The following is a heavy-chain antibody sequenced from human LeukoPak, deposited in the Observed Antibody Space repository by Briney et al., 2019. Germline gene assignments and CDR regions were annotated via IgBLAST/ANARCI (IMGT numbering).Heavy chain of an antibody. Sequence: SVKVSCKASGGTFSSYAISWVRQAPGQGLEWMGGIIPIFGTTNYAQKFQGRVTIATDESTSTAYMELSSLRSEDTAVYYCARSGGSGRGNYMDVWGKGTTVTVSS. J-gene: IGHJ6*03. CDR2: IIPIFGTT. D-gene: IGHD2-15*01. V-gene: IGHV1-69*05. CDR1: GGTFSSYA. CDR3: ARSGGSGRGNYMDV.